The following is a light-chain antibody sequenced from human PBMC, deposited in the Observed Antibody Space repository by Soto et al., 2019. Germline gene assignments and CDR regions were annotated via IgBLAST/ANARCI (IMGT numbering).Light chain of an antibody. CDR2: ANT. V-gene: IGLV1-40*01. CDR1: SSNIGAGYD. J-gene: IGLJ1*01. CDR3: QSYDTSLRGV. Sequence: QRVLTQPPSVSGAPGQRVTISCTGSSSNIGAGYDVHWYQQFPGTAPKLLIYANTNRPSGVPDRFSGSKSDTSASLAITGLQAGDEADYYCQSYDTSLRGVFGTGTKLTVL.